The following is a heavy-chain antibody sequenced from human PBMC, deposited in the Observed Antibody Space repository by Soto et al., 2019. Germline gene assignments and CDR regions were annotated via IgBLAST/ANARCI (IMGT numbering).Heavy chain of an antibody. J-gene: IGHJ6*02. D-gene: IGHD3-10*01. CDR2: ISYDGSNK. CDR3: AADKLLWFGELLPYYYYGMDV. V-gene: IGHV3-30*03. CDR1: GFTFSSYG. Sequence: GGSLRLSCAASGFTFSSYGMHWVRQAPGKGLEWVAVISYDGSNKYYADSVKGRFTISRDNSKNTLYLQMSSLRSEDTAVYYCAADKLLWFGELLPYYYYGMDVWGQGTTVTVSS.